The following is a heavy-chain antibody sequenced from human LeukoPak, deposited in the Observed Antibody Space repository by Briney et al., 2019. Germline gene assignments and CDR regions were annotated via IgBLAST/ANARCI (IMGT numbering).Heavy chain of an antibody. D-gene: IGHD2-15*01. CDR1: GFTFSSYG. Sequence: GGSLRLSCAASGFTFSSYGMSWVRQAPGKGLEWVSAISGSGGSTYYADSVKGRFTISRDNSKNTLYLQMNSLRAEDTAVYYCAKGRYCSGGSCSEDYFDYWGQGTLVTVSS. CDR3: AKGRYCSGGSCSEDYFDY. CDR2: ISGSGGST. J-gene: IGHJ4*02. V-gene: IGHV3-23*01.